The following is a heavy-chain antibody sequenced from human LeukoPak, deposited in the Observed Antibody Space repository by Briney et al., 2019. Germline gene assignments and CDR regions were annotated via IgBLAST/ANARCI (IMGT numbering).Heavy chain of an antibody. D-gene: IGHD3-22*01. Sequence: PGGSLRLSCAVSGFTFSSYSMNWVRQAPGKGLEWVSYISSSSTIYYADSVKGRFTISRDNAKNSLYLQMNSLRAEDTAVYYCARTYYYDSSGYLDAFDVWGQGTMVTVSS. CDR2: ISSSSTI. V-gene: IGHV3-48*01. CDR3: ARTYYYDSSGYLDAFDV. J-gene: IGHJ3*01. CDR1: GFTFSSYS.